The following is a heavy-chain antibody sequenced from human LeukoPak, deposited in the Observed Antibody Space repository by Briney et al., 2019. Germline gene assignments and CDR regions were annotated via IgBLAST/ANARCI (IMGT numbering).Heavy chain of an antibody. D-gene: IGHD3-10*01. CDR1: GFTFSSYA. J-gene: IGHJ4*02. Sequence: GGSLRLSCSASGFTFSSYAMHWVRQAPGKGLEYVSAISSNGGSTYYADSVKGRFTISRDNSKNTLYLQMSSLRAEDTAVYYCVRGDVLLWFGELLGTPSDFDYWGQGTLVTVPS. CDR2: ISSNGGST. V-gene: IGHV3-64D*06. CDR3: VRGDVLLWFGELLGTPSDFDY.